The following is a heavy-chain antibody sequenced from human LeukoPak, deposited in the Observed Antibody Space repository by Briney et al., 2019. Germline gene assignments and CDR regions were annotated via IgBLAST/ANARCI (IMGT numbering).Heavy chain of an antibody. CDR2: IYSGGST. CDR1: GFTVSSNY. Sequence: AGGSLRLSCAASGFTVSSNYMSWVRQAPGKGLEWVSVIYSGGSTYYADSVKGRFTISRDNSKNTLYLQMNSLRADDTAVYYCARGGSLGKSYWYFDLWGPGTLVTVSS. D-gene: IGHD3-16*01. CDR3: ARGGSLGKSYWYFDL. J-gene: IGHJ2*01. V-gene: IGHV3-66*01.